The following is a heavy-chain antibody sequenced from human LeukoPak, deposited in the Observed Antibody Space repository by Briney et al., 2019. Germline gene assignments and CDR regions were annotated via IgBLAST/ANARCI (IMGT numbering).Heavy chain of an antibody. Sequence: SETLSLTCTVSGDSISGYYWSWIRQPPGKGLEWIGYIYYSGDTNYNPSLKSRVTISVDTSKSQFSLKLSSVTAADTAVYYCARQRRYDYYMDVWGKGTTVTVSS. J-gene: IGHJ6*03. CDR1: GDSISGYY. V-gene: IGHV4-59*01. CDR3: ARQRRYDYYMDV. CDR2: IYYSGDT. D-gene: IGHD3-9*01.